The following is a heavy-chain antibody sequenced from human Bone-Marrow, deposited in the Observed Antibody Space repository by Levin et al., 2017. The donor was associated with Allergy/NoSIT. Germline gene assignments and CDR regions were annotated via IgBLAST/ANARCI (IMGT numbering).Heavy chain of an antibody. J-gene: IGHJ6*01. V-gene: IGHV4-39*07. Sequence: SETLSLTCTVSGGSISSSSYYWGWIRQPPGKGLEWIGSIYYSGSTYYNPSLKSRVTISVDTSKNQFSLKLSSVTAADTAVYYCKRDGSMTTVTSFGYYYYGMDVWGNTTTVTVSS. CDR1: GGSISSSSYY. CDR3: KRDGSMTTVTSFGYYYYGMDV. CDR2: IYYSGST. D-gene: IGHD4-17*01.